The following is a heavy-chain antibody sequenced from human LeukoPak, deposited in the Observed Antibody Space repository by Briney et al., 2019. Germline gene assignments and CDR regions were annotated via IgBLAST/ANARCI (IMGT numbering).Heavy chain of an antibody. CDR1: GFTFSSYW. Sequence: GGSLRLSCAASGFTFSSYWMSWVRQAPGKGLEWVANIKQDGSEKYYVDSVKGRFTISRDNAKNSLYLQMNSLRAEDTAVYYCARDRKFFYYYYMDVWGKGTTVTVSS. J-gene: IGHJ6*03. CDR3: ARDRKFFYYYYMDV. CDR2: IKQDGSEK. V-gene: IGHV3-7*01.